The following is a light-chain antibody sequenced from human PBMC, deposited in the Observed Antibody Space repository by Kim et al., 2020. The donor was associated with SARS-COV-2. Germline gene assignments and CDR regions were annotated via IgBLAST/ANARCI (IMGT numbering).Light chain of an antibody. V-gene: IGKV3-20*01. Sequence: LSPGERTTLSCRASQSVTSNYLAWYQQKPGQAPRLLIYGASSRATGIPDRFSGSGSGTDFTLTISRLEPEDFAVYYCQQYGSSPYTFGQGTKLEIK. CDR3: QQYGSSPYT. CDR1: QSVTSNY. J-gene: IGKJ2*01. CDR2: GAS.